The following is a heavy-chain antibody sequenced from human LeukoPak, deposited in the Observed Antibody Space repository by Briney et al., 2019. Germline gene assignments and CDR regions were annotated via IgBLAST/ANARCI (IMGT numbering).Heavy chain of an antibody. CDR2: ISYDGSNK. Sequence: GGSLRLSCAASGFTFSSYAMHWVRQAPGKGLEWVAVISYDGSNKYHADSVKGRFTISRDNSKNTLYLQMNSLRAEDTAVYYCARDLHYYGSGSYDYWGQGTLVTVSS. V-gene: IGHV3-30*04. CDR3: ARDLHYYGSGSYDY. J-gene: IGHJ4*02. CDR1: GFTFSSYA. D-gene: IGHD3-10*01.